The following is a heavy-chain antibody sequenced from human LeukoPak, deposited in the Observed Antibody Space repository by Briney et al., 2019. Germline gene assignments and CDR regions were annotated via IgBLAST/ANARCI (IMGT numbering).Heavy chain of an antibody. Sequence: GGSLRLSCAASGFTFGSYSMNWVRQAPGKGLEWVSSISSSSSYIYYADSVKGRFTISRDNAKNSLYLQMNGLRAEDTAVYYCAREFYVFDYWGQGTLVTVSS. J-gene: IGHJ4*02. V-gene: IGHV3-21*01. D-gene: IGHD5/OR15-5a*01. CDR2: ISSSSSYI. CDR1: GFTFGSYS. CDR3: AREFYVFDY.